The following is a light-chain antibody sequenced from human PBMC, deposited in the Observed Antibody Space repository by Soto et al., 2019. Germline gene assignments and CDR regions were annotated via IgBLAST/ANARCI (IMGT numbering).Light chain of an antibody. CDR3: NSYTTLSNRV. J-gene: IGLJ1*01. Sequence: QSVLTQPPSVSGSPGQSVTISCTGTGSDIGAYNYVSWYQQHPGKAPKLLIYEVTNRPSGVSDRFSGSKSGNTASLTISGLQAEDEANYYCNSYTTLSNRVFGTGTKVTVL. CDR2: EVT. CDR1: GSDIGAYNY. V-gene: IGLV2-14*01.